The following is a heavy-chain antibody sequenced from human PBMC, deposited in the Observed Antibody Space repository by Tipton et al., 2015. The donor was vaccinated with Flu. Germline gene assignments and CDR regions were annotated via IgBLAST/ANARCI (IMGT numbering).Heavy chain of an antibody. CDR3: ARGVYGDDGAFDI. CDR2: FSYSGYT. V-gene: IGHV4-59*01. J-gene: IGHJ3*02. Sequence: LRLSCTVSGTSISSYYWSWIRQSPGKGLEGFGYFSYSGYTNYNPSLKSRVTLSLDISKNNFSLRLSSVTAADTAVYYCARGVYGDDGAFDIWGRGTVVTVSS. D-gene: IGHD4-17*01. CDR1: GTSISSYY.